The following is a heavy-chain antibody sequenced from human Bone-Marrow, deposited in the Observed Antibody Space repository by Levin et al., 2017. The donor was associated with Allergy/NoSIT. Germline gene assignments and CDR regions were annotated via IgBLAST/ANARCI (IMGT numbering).Heavy chain of an antibody. D-gene: IGHD6-13*01. Sequence: SETLSLTCTVSGGSISSGSYYWGWIRQPPGKGLEWVGHIYYTGSTYYKPSLKSRVTISVDTSKNQFSLELTSVTAADTAVYYCARCVNAAGWVWFDPWGQGSLVTVSS. CDR3: ARCVNAAGWVWFDP. CDR1: GGSISSGSYY. V-gene: IGHV4-39*01. CDR2: IYYTGST. J-gene: IGHJ5*02.